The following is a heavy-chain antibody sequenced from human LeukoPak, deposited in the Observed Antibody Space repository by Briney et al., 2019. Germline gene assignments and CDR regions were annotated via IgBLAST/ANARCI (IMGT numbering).Heavy chain of an antibody. CDR1: GGSFSGYY. CDR3: ARLLAVAVRWFDP. J-gene: IGHJ5*02. CDR2: IYYSGST. Sequence: SETLSLTCAVYGGSFSGYYWSWIRQPPGKGLEWIGSIYYSGSTYYNPSLKSRVTISVDTSKNQFSLKLSSVTAADTAVYYCARLLAVAVRWFDPWGQGTLVTVSS. D-gene: IGHD6-19*01. V-gene: IGHV4-34*01.